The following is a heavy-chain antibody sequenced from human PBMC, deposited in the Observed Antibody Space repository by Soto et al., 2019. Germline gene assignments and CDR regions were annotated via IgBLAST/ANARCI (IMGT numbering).Heavy chain of an antibody. V-gene: IGHV4-39*01. CDR3: ARLGAVPTDY. J-gene: IGHJ4*02. D-gene: IGHD3-16*01. CDR2: IYYSGST. Sequence: QLQLQESGPGLVKPSETLSLTCTVSGGSISSSSYYWGWIRQHPGKGLEWIGSIYYSGSTYYNPSLKSRVTISVDTSKNQFSLKLSSVTAADTAVYYCARLGAVPTDYWGQGTLVTVSS. CDR1: GGSISSSSYY.